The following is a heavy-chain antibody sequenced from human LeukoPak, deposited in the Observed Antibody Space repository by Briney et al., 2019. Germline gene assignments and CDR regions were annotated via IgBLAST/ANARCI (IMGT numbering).Heavy chain of an antibody. CDR2: IFPSDSDT. D-gene: IGHD5-12*01. CDR1: GYSFTSYW. V-gene: IGHV5-51*01. Sequence: GEALKISCKGSGYSFTSYWIGWVRQLPGKGLEWMGIIFPSDSDTRYSPSFQGQVTISADKSISTAYLQWSSLKASDTAIYYCARRRGIDYDYWGQGTLVTVSS. J-gene: IGHJ4*02. CDR3: ARRRGIDYDY.